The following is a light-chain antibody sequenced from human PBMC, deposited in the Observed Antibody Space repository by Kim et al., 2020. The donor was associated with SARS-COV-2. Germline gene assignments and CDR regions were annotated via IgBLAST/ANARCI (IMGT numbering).Light chain of an antibody. CDR3: AAWDDSLSGPV. CDR2: RNN. Sequence: GQRVTISCSGSRSNIGSNYVYWYQQLPGTAPKLLIYRNNQRPSGVPDRFSGSKSGTSASLAISGLRSEDEADYYCAAWDDSLSGPVFGGGTKLTVL. J-gene: IGLJ2*01. CDR1: RSNIGSNY. V-gene: IGLV1-47*01.